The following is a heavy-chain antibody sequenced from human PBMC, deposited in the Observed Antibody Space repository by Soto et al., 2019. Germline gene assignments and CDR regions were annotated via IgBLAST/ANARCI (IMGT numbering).Heavy chain of an antibody. D-gene: IGHD1-1*01. Sequence: QVQLQESGPGLVPPSQTLSLTCTVSGDSITSGAYYWSWIRQHPGKGLEWIGCIYHGGNPHYHPSLTSRVSRAVDTSNNQFALNLSSVTAADTAVYYCATAGGNDEDRVSYSGLDVWGQGTTVTVSS. CDR3: ATAGGNDEDRVSYSGLDV. CDR2: IYHGGNP. V-gene: IGHV4-31*03. CDR1: GDSITSGAYY. J-gene: IGHJ6*02.